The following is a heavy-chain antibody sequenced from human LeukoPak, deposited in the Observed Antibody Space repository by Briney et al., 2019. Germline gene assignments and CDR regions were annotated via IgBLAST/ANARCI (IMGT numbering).Heavy chain of an antibody. J-gene: IGHJ2*01. CDR2: IIPSGGGT. CDR1: GYTFTSYY. Sequence: PSVKVSCKASGYTFTSYYMPWVRQAPAQGLEWMGIIIPSGGGTSYAQRFQGSVTMTRDTSTSTVYMELSSLRSEHTAVYYCARDPYYYDSSDYYLPLRYFDLWGRGTLVTVSS. CDR3: ARDPYYYDSSDYYLPLRYFDL. V-gene: IGHV1-46*01. D-gene: IGHD3-22*01.